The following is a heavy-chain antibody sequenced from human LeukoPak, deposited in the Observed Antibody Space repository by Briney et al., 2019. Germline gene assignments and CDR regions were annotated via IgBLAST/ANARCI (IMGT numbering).Heavy chain of an antibody. CDR3: ARETSQKGAHYMDV. J-gene: IGHJ6*03. CDR2: IYTSGST. Sequence: SQTLSLTCTVSGGSISSGSYYWSWIRQPAGKGLEWIGRIYTSGSTNYNPSLKSRVTISVDTSKNQFSLKLSSVTAADTAVYYCARETSQKGAHYMDVWGKGTTITISS. D-gene: IGHD3-16*01. CDR1: GGSISSGSYY. V-gene: IGHV4-61*02.